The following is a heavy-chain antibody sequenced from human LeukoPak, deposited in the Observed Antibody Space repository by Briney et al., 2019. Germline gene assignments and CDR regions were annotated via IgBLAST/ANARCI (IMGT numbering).Heavy chain of an antibody. CDR2: ISYDGSNK. D-gene: IGHD1/OR15-1a*01. CDR3: ARDVDQTNYYYYGMDV. V-gene: IGHV3-30-3*01. Sequence: GGSLRLSCAASGFTFSSYWMNWARQAPGKGLEWVAVISYDGSNKYYADSVKGRFTISRDNSKNTLYLQMNSLRAEDTAVYYCARDVDQTNYYYYGMDVWGQGTTVTVSS. CDR1: GFTFSSYW. J-gene: IGHJ6*02.